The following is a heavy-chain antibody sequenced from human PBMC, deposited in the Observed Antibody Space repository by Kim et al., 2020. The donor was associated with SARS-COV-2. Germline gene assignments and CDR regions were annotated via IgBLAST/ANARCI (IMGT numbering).Heavy chain of an antibody. CDR1: GGSISSGGYY. Sequence: SETLSLTCTVSGGSISSGGYYWSWIRQHQGKGLEWIGYIYYSGSTYYNPSLKSRVTISVDTSKNQFSLKLSSVTAADTAVYYCARGVAAAGTDYFDYWGQGTLVTVSS. J-gene: IGHJ4*02. CDR3: ARGVAAAGTDYFDY. D-gene: IGHD6-13*01. V-gene: IGHV4-31*03. CDR2: IYYSGST.